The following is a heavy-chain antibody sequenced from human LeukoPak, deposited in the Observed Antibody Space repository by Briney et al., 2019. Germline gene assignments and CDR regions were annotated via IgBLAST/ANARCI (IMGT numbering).Heavy chain of an antibody. D-gene: IGHD2-2*01. CDR2: IYASGST. CDR1: GYAITSGGFS. CDR3: ARAPYQPLGPLDP. Sequence: SETLSLTCTVSGYAITSGGFSWNWIRQPPGKGLEWIGCIYASGSTNYNPSLKSRVTMSVDTSKNQFSLKLSSVTAADTAVYYCARAPYQPLGPLDPWGQGTLVTVSS. J-gene: IGHJ5*02. V-gene: IGHV4-61*08.